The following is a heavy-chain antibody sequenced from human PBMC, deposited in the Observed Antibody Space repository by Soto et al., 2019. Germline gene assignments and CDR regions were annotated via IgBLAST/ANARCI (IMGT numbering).Heavy chain of an antibody. CDR2: INAGNGNT. J-gene: IGHJ4*02. CDR3: ARGGMAIEY. D-gene: IGHD2-15*01. CDR1: GYTFTNYA. V-gene: IGHV1-3*01. Sequence: QVQLVQSGAEVKKPGASVKVSCKASGYTFTNYAVHWVRQAPGQRLEWMGRINAGNGNTKYSQKFQDRVTVTRDTSASTAYMELSSLRSEDTAVYFCARGGMAIEYWGPGTLLTVSS.